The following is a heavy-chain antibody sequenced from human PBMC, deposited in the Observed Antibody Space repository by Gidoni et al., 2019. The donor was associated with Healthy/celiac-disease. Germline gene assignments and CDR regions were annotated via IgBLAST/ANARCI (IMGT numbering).Heavy chain of an antibody. J-gene: IGHJ6*02. CDR1: GGSISSSSYY. D-gene: IGHD3-10*01. CDR3: AREIASSGYGMDV. Sequence: QLQLQESGPGLVKPSETLSLTCTVPGGSISSSSYYWGWIRQPPGKGLEWIGSIYYSGSTYYNPSLKSRVTISVDTSKNQFSLKLSSVTAADTAVYYCAREIASSGYGMDVWGQGTTVTVSS. V-gene: IGHV4-39*02. CDR2: IYYSGST.